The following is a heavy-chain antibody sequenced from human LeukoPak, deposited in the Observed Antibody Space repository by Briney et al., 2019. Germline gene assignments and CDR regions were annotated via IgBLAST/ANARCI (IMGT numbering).Heavy chain of an antibody. CDR2: ISGGGDST. J-gene: IGHJ3*02. V-gene: IGHV3-23*01. Sequence: GRSLRLSCAASGFTFSSYAMSWVRQAPGEGLEWVSFISGGGDSTYYADSVKGRFTISGDNSKNTLYLQMNGLRAEDTAVYYCAKDGGILKGAFDIWGQGTMVTVSS. CDR1: GFTFSSYA. D-gene: IGHD6-13*01. CDR3: AKDGGILKGAFDI.